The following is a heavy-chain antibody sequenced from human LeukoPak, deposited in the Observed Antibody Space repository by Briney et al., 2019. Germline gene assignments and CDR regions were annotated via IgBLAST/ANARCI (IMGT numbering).Heavy chain of an antibody. J-gene: IGHJ4*02. CDR1: SGSVSSGSYY. D-gene: IGHD6-19*01. Sequence: SETLSLTCTVSSGSVSSGSYYWSWIRQPPGKGLEWIGYVYYSGSTHCNPSLKSRVTISIDTSKNQFSLKLSSVTAADTAMYFCARTWSSVNYYFDYWGQGTVVTVSP. CDR3: ARTWSSVNYYFDY. CDR2: VYYSGST. V-gene: IGHV4-61*01.